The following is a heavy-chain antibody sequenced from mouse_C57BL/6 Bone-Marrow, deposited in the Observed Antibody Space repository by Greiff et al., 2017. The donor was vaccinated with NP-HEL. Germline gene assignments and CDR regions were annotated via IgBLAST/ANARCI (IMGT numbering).Heavy chain of an antibody. V-gene: IGHV1-50*01. D-gene: IGHD2-4*01. CDR1: GYTFTSYW. CDR2: IDPSDSYT. Sequence: VQLQQPGAELVKPGASVKLSCKASGYTFTSYWMQWVKQRPGQGLEWIGEIDPSDSYTNYNQKFKGKATLTVDTSSSTAYMQLSSLTSEDSAVYYCARSSYDYDETDFDYWGQGTTLTVSS. CDR3: ARSSYDYDETDFDY. J-gene: IGHJ2*01.